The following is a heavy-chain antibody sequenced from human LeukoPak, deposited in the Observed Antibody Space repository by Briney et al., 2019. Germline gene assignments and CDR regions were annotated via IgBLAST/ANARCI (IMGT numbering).Heavy chain of an antibody. CDR1: GFTLSDYY. V-gene: IGHV3-7*03. CDR2: IKEDGSVK. CDR3: ARDSTWQLDY. D-gene: IGHD5-12*01. Sequence: PGGSLRLSCATSGFTLSDYYMNWVRQAPGKGLEWVANIKEDGSVKYYVDSVKGRFTISRDNTKNALYLQMNSLRADDTAVYFCARDSTWQLDYWGQGTLITVSS. J-gene: IGHJ4*02.